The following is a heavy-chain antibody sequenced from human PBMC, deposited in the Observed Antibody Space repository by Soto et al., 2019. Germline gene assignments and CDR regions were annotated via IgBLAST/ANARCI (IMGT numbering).Heavy chain of an antibody. V-gene: IGHV3-21*01. Sequence: GGSLSLSCAASGFTFSSYSMNWVRQAPGKGLEWVSSISSSSSYIYYADSVKGRFTISRDNAKNSLYLQMNSLRAEDTAVYYCARERIATANDFDIWGQGTMVTVSS. D-gene: IGHD4-4*01. CDR1: GFTFSSYS. J-gene: IGHJ3*02. CDR2: ISSSSSYI. CDR3: ARERIATANDFDI.